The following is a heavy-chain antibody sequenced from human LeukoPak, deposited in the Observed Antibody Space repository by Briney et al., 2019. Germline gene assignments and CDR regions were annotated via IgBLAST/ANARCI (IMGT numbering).Heavy chain of an antibody. CDR1: GRSFSGYY. D-gene: IGHD5-18*01. J-gene: IGHJ2*01. Sequence: SETLSLTCAVYGRSFSGYYWSWIRQPPGKGLEWIGEINHSGNTNYNPSLKSRLTVSGDTSKNQFSLNLSSVTAADTAVYYCASIRDTALRYWYFDLWGRGTLVSVSS. CDR2: INHSGNT. CDR3: ASIRDTALRYWYFDL. V-gene: IGHV4-34*01.